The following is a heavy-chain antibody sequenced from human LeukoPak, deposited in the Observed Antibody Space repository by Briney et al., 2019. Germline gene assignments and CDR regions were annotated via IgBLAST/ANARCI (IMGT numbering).Heavy chain of an antibody. Sequence: GGSLRLSCAASGFTVSSNYINWVRQAPGKGLEWVSVLYSGGDTYYADSVKGRFTVSRGNSKNTLYLQMNSLGAEDTAVYYCARDTSGYCSTSRCYGSWYFDLWGRGTLVTVSS. CDR3: ARDTSGYCSTSRCYGSWYFDL. D-gene: IGHD2-2*01. CDR1: GFTVSSNY. J-gene: IGHJ2*01. V-gene: IGHV3-53*01. CDR2: LYSGGDT.